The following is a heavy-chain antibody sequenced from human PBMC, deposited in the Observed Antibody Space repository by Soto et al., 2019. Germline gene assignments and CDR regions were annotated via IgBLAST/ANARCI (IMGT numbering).Heavy chain of an antibody. CDR3: ARGERLGLDY. CDR1: SGSISSGGYS. D-gene: IGHD6-19*01. J-gene: IGHJ4*02. CDR2: IYHSGST. V-gene: IGHV4-30-2*01. Sequence: SETLSLTCAVSSGSISSGGYSWSWIRQPPGKGLEWIGYIYHSGSTYYNPSLKSRVTISVDRSKNQFSLKLSSVTAADTAVYYCARGERLGLDYWGQGTLVTVSS.